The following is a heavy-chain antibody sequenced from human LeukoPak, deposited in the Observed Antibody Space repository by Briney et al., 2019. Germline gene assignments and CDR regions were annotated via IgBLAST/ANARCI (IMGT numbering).Heavy chain of an antibody. J-gene: IGHJ4*02. V-gene: IGHV4-4*07. CDR1: GGSITSKY. Sequence: SETLSLTCTVSGGSITSKYWSWIRQSAGKGLEWIGRIYAPSGGTPSGDTNYNPSLRSRVTVSVDTSKNHFSLKLTSVTAADTAVYYCARFSDQIAIFGVVNYFLGDWGQGILVTVSS. CDR3: ARFSDQIAIFGVVNYFLGD. D-gene: IGHD3-3*01. CDR2: IYAPSGGTPSGDT.